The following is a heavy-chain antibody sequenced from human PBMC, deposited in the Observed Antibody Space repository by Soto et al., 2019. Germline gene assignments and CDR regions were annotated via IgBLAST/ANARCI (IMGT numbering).Heavy chain of an antibody. CDR3: ARSMFYSDGPHYSPFEY. V-gene: IGHV4-61*01. CDR2: FYYTGSI. D-gene: IGHD3-22*01. Sequence: QVQLQESGPGLVKPSETLSLICTVSGGSVSSGNYYWNWIRQPPGKGLEWIGYFYYTGSINYNPSLKSRVTIFIGASKNQFPLTLYSVTAADTAVYYCARSMFYSDGPHYSPFEYWGQGTLVTASS. CDR1: GGSVSSGNYY. J-gene: IGHJ4*02.